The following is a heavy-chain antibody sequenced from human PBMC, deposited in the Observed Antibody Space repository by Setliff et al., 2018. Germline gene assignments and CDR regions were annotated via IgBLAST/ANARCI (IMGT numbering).Heavy chain of an antibody. Sequence: GSLRLSCAASGFTFSSYWMSWVRQPPGKGLEWIGEIYHSGSTNYNPSLKSRVTISVDTSKNQFSLKLSSVTAADTAVYYCARDRQYCSSPTCYSSCFYYYGMDVWGQGTTVTVSS. CDR1: GFTFSSYW. CDR3: ARDRQYCSSPTCYSSCFYYYGMDV. J-gene: IGHJ6*02. CDR2: IYHSGST. V-gene: IGHV4-34*01. D-gene: IGHD2-2*02.